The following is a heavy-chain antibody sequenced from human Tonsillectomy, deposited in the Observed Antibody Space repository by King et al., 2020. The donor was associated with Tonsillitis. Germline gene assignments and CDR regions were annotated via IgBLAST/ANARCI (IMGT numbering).Heavy chain of an antibody. CDR1: GYSFTRYW. CDR3: VTPGYDSSGYHSDY. Sequence: QLVQSRAEVKKPGESLKISCKGSGYSFTRYWIAWVRQMPGKGLEWMGIIYPGDSDTRYSPSVQGQVTIPADKSISTAYLQWSSLKASDTAMYYCVTPGYDSSGYHSDYWGQGTLVTVSS. D-gene: IGHD3-22*01. V-gene: IGHV5-51*01. CDR2: IYPGDSDT. J-gene: IGHJ4*02.